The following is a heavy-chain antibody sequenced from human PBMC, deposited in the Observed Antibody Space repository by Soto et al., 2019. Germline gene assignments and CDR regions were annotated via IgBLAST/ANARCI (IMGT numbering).Heavy chain of an antibody. V-gene: IGHV3-30*18. CDR1: GFTFSIYT. Sequence: PGGSLRLSCAVSGFTFSIYTMNWVRQAPGKGLEWVAVISYDGVNKYYADSVKGRFTISRDNSKNTLYLQMNSLRAEDTAVYYCAKSVYNWNDGFFDYWGQGTLVTVSS. CDR3: AKSVYNWNDGFFDY. J-gene: IGHJ4*02. D-gene: IGHD1-1*01. CDR2: ISYDGVNK.